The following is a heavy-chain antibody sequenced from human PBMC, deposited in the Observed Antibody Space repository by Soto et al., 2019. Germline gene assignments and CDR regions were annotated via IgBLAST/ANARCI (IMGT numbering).Heavy chain of an antibody. Sequence: SETLSLTCTVSGGSISSGDYYWSWIRQPPGKGLEWIGYIYYSGSTYYNPSLKSRVTISVDTSKNQFSLKLSSVTAADTAVYYCALYYDSSGYYGGFDPWGQGTLVTVSS. CDR2: IYYSGST. CDR1: GGSISSGDYY. J-gene: IGHJ5*02. D-gene: IGHD3-22*01. CDR3: ALYYDSSGYYGGFDP. V-gene: IGHV4-30-4*01.